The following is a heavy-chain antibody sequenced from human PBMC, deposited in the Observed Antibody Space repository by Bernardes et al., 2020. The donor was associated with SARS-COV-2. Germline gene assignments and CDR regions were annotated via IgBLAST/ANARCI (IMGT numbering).Heavy chain of an antibody. D-gene: IGHD3-3*01. CDR3: ARGRVTVYGVLVLLPAAGPLDY. V-gene: IGHV4-34*01. J-gene: IGHJ4*02. Sequence: ETLSLTCAVYGGSFSDYYWTWIRQPPGEGLEWIGEVVHNGISSLNPSLKSRVTISADTSKNQFSLKLTSVTAADTAVYYCARGRVTVYGVLVLLPAAGPLDYWSQGSLVTVSS. CDR1: GGSFSDYY. CDR2: VVHNGIS.